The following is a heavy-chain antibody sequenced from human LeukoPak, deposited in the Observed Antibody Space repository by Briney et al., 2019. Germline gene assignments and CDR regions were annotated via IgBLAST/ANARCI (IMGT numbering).Heavy chain of an antibody. Sequence: ASVKVSCKVSGYILSELSMHWVRQAPGKGLEWMGGFDPEDGETIYAQKFQGRLTMTEDTSTDTAYMELSSLRSEDTAVYYCAAGPTIYFDYWGQGTLVTVSS. CDR2: FDPEDGET. V-gene: IGHV1-24*01. CDR3: AAGPTIYFDY. D-gene: IGHD1-26*01. CDR1: GYILSELS. J-gene: IGHJ4*02.